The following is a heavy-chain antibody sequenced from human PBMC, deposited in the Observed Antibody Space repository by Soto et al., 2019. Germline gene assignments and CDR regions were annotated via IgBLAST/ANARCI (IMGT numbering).Heavy chain of an antibody. CDR1: GGSISSYY. CDR2: IYYSG. D-gene: IGHD5-18*01. J-gene: IGHJ4*02. Sequence: QVQLQESGPGLVKPSETLSLTCTVSGGSISSYYWNWIRQPPGKGLEWIGYIYYSGTISVDTSKHQFSLKLTSVTAADTAVYYCARGGHVRGYTYGHDYWGQGTLVTVSS. CDR3: ARGGHVRGYTYGHDY. V-gene: IGHV4-59*01.